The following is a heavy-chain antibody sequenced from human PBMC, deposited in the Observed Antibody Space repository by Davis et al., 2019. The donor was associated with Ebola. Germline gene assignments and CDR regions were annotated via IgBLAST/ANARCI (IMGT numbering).Heavy chain of an antibody. Sequence: ASVKVSCKASGYTFTNYGINWVRQAPGQGLEWMGWMNPNSGNTGYAQKFQGRVTMTRNTSISTAYMELSSLRAEDTAVYYCARGYYDSTGNRYFDFWGRGTLVTVSS. J-gene: IGHJ2*01. D-gene: IGHD3-22*01. CDR3: ARGYYDSTGNRYFDF. CDR1: GYTFTNYG. V-gene: IGHV1-8*02. CDR2: MNPNSGNT.